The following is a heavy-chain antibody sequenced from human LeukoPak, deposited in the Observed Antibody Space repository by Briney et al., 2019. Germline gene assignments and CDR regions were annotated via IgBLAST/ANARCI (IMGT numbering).Heavy chain of an antibody. CDR3: AKDSVFSSGYSGYFDY. Sequence: PGGSLRLSCAASGFTFSSYAMSWVRQAPGKGLEWVSAISGSGGSTYYADSVKGRLTISRDNSKNTLYLQMNSLRAEDTAVYYCAKDSVFSSGYSGYFDYWGQGTLVTVSS. D-gene: IGHD3-22*01. V-gene: IGHV3-23*01. CDR1: GFTFSSYA. CDR2: ISGSGGST. J-gene: IGHJ4*02.